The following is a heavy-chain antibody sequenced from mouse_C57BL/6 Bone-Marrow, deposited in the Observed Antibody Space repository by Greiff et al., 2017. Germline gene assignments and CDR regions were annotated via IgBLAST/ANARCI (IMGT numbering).Heavy chain of an antibody. V-gene: IGHV1-52*01. D-gene: IGHD2-1*01. CDR2: IDPSDSET. Sequence: VQLQQPGAELVRPGSSVKLSCKASGYTFTSYWMHWVKQRPIQGLEWIGNIDPSDSETHYNQKFKDKATLTVDKSSSTAYMQLSSLTSEDSAVYYCARSDYGNYPYFDYWGQGTTLTVSS. CDR3: ARSDYGNYPYFDY. CDR1: GYTFTSYW. J-gene: IGHJ2*01.